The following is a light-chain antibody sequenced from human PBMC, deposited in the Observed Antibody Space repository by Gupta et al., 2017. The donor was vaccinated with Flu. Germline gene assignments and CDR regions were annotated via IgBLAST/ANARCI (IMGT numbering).Light chain of an antibody. CDR3: CSYAGRTTSWV. Sequence: QSALTQPASVSGSPGQSITISCTGTSSDVGTYNLVSWYQQQPGKAPKLMIYEVTKRPSGVANRFSGSKSGNTASLTISGLQAEDGANYYCCSYAGRTTSWVFGGGTKLTIL. CDR1: SSDVGTYNL. J-gene: IGLJ3*02. CDR2: EVT. V-gene: IGLV2-23*02.